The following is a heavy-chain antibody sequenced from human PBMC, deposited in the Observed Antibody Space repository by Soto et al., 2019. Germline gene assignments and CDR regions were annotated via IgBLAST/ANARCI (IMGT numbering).Heavy chain of an antibody. CDR3: ARDLVGYCTNGVCYSPYYGMDV. D-gene: IGHD2-8*01. CDR2: IIPIFGTA. J-gene: IGHJ6*02. V-gene: IGHV1-69*13. Sequence: VASVKVSCKASGGTFSCYAISWVRQAPGQGLEWMGGIIPIFGTANYAQKFQGRVTISADESTSTAYMELSSLRSEDTAVYYCARDLVGYCTNGVCYSPYYGMDVWGQGTTVTVS. CDR1: GGTFSCYA.